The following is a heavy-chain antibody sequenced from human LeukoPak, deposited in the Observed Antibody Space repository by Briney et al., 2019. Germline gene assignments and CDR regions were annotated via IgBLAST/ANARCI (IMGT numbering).Heavy chain of an antibody. CDR2: IIPIFGTA. CDR1: GGTFSSYA. J-gene: IGHJ4*02. CDR3: AMYYYDSSGYLK. D-gene: IGHD3-22*01. V-gene: IGHV1-69*13. Sequence: SVKVSCKASGGTFSSYAISWVRQAPGQGLEWMGGIIPIFGTANYAQKFQGRVTITADESTSTAYMELSSLRSEDTAVCYCAMYYYDSSGYLKWGQGTLVTVSS.